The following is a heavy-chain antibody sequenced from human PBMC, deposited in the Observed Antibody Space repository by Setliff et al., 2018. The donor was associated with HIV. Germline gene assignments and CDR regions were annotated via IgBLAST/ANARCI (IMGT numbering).Heavy chain of an antibody. CDR2: IYPSGST. V-gene: IGHV4-4*07. Sequence: PSETLSLTCTVSGGSISSYYWNWIRQPAGKGLEWIGHIYPSGSTNYNPSLKSRVTMSVDTSKSQFSLELRSVTAADTAVYYCARLRWAATAGTWDYYYYGMDVWGQGTTVTVSS. J-gene: IGHJ6*02. D-gene: IGHD6-13*01. CDR3: ARLRWAATAGTWDYYYYGMDV. CDR1: GGSISSYY.